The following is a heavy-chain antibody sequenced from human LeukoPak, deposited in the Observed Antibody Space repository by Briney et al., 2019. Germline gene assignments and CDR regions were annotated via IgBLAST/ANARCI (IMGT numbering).Heavy chain of an antibody. D-gene: IGHD3-22*01. V-gene: IGHV3-7*01. CDR2: IKQDGSEK. Sequence: GGSLRLSCAASGFTFSSYWMTWVRQAPGKGLEWVANIKQDGSEKYSVDSVKGRFTISRDNAKNSLFLQMNSLRDEDTAVYYCARIVRGIVVPQNAFDIWGQGTMVTVSS. CDR1: GFTFSSYW. CDR3: ARIVRGIVVPQNAFDI. J-gene: IGHJ3*02.